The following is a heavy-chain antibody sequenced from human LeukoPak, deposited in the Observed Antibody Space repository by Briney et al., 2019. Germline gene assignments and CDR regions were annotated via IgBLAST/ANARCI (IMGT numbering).Heavy chain of an antibody. Sequence: ASVKVSCKASGYTFTSYDINWVRQATGQGLEWMGWMNPNSGNTGYAQKFQGRVTITRNTSISTAYMELSSLRSEDTAVYYCARVRTIFGVVISHPDYWGQGTLVTVSS. J-gene: IGHJ4*02. CDR2: MNPNSGNT. CDR3: ARVRTIFGVVISHPDY. D-gene: IGHD3-3*01. V-gene: IGHV1-8*03. CDR1: GYTFTSYD.